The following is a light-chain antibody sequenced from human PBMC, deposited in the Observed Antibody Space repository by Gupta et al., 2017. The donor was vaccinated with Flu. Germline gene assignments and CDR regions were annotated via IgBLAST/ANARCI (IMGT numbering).Light chain of an antibody. CDR3: QQRNSYPLYS. CDR1: QGISSY. V-gene: IGKV1-9*01. J-gene: IGKJ2*03. CDR2: AAS. Sequence: DIQLTQSPSFLSASVGDRVTITCRASQGISSYLAWYQQKPGKAPKLLIYAASTLQSGVPSRFSGSGSGTEFTLTISSRQPEDFATYYCQQRNSYPLYSFGQGTKLEIK.